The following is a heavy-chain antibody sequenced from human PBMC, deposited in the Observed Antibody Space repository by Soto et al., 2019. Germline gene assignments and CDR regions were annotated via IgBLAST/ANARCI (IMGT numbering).Heavy chain of an antibody. CDR1: GVSISSGNW. CDR3: ARDWGPYWFDS. D-gene: IGHD3-16*01. CDR2: IFHDGTA. J-gene: IGHJ5*01. V-gene: IGHV4-4*02. Sequence: SETLSLTCAVSGVSISSGNWWTWVRQTPQRGLEYIGEIFHDGTANYYPSFERRVAISVDTSKNQFSLTMNSVSASDTAVYYCARDWGPYWFDSWGQGILVTVSS.